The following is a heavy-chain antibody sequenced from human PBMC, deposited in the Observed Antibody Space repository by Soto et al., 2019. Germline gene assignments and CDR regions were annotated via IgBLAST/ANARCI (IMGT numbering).Heavy chain of an antibody. CDR3: ARDGNYGDNDACDI. CDR1: VGTFSSYA. D-gene: IGHD4-17*01. Sequence: SVKVSCKASVGTFSSYAISWVRQAPGQGLEWMGGIIPIFGTANYAQKCQGRVTITADESTSTAYMALSSLRSEDTAVYYCARDGNYGDNDACDIWCQGTMVTVSS. J-gene: IGHJ3*02. CDR2: IIPIFGTA. V-gene: IGHV1-69*13.